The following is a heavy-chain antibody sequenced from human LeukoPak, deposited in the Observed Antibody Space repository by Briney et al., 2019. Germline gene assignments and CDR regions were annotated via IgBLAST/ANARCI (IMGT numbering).Heavy chain of an antibody. CDR1: GFTFSTYS. CDR3: AKDLTTGTLSFDY. CDR2: IWYDGSEK. Sequence: PGGSLRLSCAASGFTFSTYSMHWVRQAPGKGLEWVAVIWYDGSEKYYADSVKGRFTISRDNSKNTLYLQMNSLRAEDTAVYYCAKDLTTGTLSFDYWGQGTLVTVSS. J-gene: IGHJ4*02. D-gene: IGHD1-1*01. V-gene: IGHV3-33*06.